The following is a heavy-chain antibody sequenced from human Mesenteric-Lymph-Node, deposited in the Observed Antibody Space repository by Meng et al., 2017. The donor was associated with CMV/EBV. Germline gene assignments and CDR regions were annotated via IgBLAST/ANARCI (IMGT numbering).Heavy chain of an antibody. CDR1: GYTFSSYA. J-gene: IGHJ4*02. Sequence: QFQLLQSVAGVKKPGASGKVSCKASGYTFSSYAMHWVRQAPGQRLEWMGWINIVEDKTKTSQNFQGRVTLTRDTSANTAYMELSSLRSDDTAVYYCARTNNWGFDYWGQGTLVTVSS. CDR2: INIVEDKT. CDR3: ARTNNWGFDY. V-gene: IGHV1-3*04. D-gene: IGHD3-16*01.